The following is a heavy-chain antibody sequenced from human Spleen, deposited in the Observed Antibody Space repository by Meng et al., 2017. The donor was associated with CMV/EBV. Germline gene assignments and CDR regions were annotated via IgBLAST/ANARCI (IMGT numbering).Heavy chain of an antibody. CDR2: IYYRGST. CDR3: ARDPPGGLHDSYFYYYEMDV. Sequence: SETLSLTCTVPGGSIISGSYYWGWIRQPPGKGLEWIGTIYYRGSTYYSPSLKSRVTISIDTSKNQFSLKLRSVTAADTAIYYCARDPPGGLHDSYFYYYEMDVWGQGTTVTVSS. D-gene: IGHD6-25*01. V-gene: IGHV4-39*07. J-gene: IGHJ6*02. CDR1: GGSIISGSYY.